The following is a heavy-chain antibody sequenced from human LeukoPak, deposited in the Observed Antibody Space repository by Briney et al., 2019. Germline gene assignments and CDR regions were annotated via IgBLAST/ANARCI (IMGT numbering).Heavy chain of an antibody. D-gene: IGHD2-15*01. CDR2: IIPIFGTA. CDR3: AANSIIVVVVAAVDDAFDI. J-gene: IGHJ3*02. Sequence: KVSCKASGGTFSSYAISWVRQAPGQGLEWMGGIIPIFGTANYAQKFQGRVTITADESTSTAYMELSSLRSEDTAVYYCAANSIIVVVVAAVDDAFDIWGQGTMVTVSS. CDR1: GGTFSSYA. V-gene: IGHV1-69*01.